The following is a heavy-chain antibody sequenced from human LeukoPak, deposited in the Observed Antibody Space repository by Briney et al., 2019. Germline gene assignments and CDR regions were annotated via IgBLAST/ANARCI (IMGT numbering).Heavy chain of an antibody. Sequence: PGGSLRLSCAASGFTFSRYVMHWVRQAPGKGLEWVSVISSEGSMKDYADSVKGRSTVSRDNSRNTLYLQMSSLRADDTGLYYCARGNVIMAATIEDYWGQGTLVTVSS. CDR1: GFTFSRYV. J-gene: IGHJ4*02. V-gene: IGHV3-30-3*01. D-gene: IGHD5-12*01. CDR2: ISSEGSMK. CDR3: ARGNVIMAATIEDY.